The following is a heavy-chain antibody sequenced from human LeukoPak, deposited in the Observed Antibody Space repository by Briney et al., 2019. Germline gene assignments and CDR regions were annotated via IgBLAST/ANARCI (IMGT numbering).Heavy chain of an antibody. CDR3: AKVLYRHQNDAFDI. Sequence: PGGSLRLSCAASGFTFDDYAMHWVRQAPGKGLEWVSLISGDGGSTYYADSVKGRFTISRDNSKNSLYLQMNSLRAEDTAVYYCAKVLYRHQNDAFDIWGQGTMVTVSS. CDR1: GFTFDDYA. J-gene: IGHJ3*02. V-gene: IGHV3-43*02. D-gene: IGHD1-14*01. CDR2: ISGDGGST.